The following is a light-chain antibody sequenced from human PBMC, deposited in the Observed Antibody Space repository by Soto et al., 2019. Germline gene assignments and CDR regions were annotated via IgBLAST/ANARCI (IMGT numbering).Light chain of an antibody. J-gene: IGKJ4*01. V-gene: IGKV3-15*01. CDR3: QQYNTWPLT. CDR1: QSISSN. Sequence: EIVMTQSPATLSVSPGERVTLSCRAGQSISSNLAWYQQKPGQAPRLLIYDASTRATGIPARFSGSGSETEFTLTISSLQSEDFAVYHCQQYNTWPLTFGGGTKVEIK. CDR2: DAS.